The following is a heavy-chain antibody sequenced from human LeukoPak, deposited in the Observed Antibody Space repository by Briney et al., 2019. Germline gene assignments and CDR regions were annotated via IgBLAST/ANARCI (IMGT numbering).Heavy chain of an antibody. Sequence: PGGSLRLSCAAPGFTFSSYGMHWVRQAPGKGLEWVAFIRYDGSNKYHADSVKGRFTISRDNSKNTLYLQMNSLRAEDTAVYYCAKGPYGDYYFDYWGQGTLVTVSS. V-gene: IGHV3-30*02. CDR1: GFTFSSYG. J-gene: IGHJ4*02. CDR3: AKGPYGDYYFDY. CDR2: IRYDGSNK. D-gene: IGHD4-17*01.